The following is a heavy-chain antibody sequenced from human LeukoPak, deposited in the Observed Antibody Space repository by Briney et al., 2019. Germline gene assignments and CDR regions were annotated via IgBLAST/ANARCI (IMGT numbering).Heavy chain of an antibody. D-gene: IGHD6-19*01. V-gene: IGHV5-51*01. CDR3: ASAGEAGARVYYDYYMDV. J-gene: IGHJ6*03. CDR1: GYSFTSYW. Sequence: GESLKISCKGSGYSFTSYWIGWVGQMPGKGLAGMGGIYPGDSDTRYSSPFQGQSTISADKSISTAYLQWSSLKASDTATYYCASAGEAGARVYYDYYMDVWGKGTTVTVSS. CDR2: IYPGDSDT.